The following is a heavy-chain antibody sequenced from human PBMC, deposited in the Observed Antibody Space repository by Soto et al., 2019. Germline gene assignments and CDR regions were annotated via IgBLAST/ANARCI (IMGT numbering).Heavy chain of an antibody. J-gene: IGHJ3*02. Sequence: EVKLLESGGGLVQPGGSLRLSCAASGFTFSSYSMSWVRQAPGKGLEWVSHITGIRGTTYYADSVKGRFTISRDSSRNTLYLQMNSLRAEDTALYYCAKCLQVNWNYDAFHILVQGTMVTVSS. CDR3: AKCLQVNWNYDAFHI. CDR2: ITGIRGTT. D-gene: IGHD1-7*01. V-gene: IGHV3-23*01. CDR1: GFTFSSYS.